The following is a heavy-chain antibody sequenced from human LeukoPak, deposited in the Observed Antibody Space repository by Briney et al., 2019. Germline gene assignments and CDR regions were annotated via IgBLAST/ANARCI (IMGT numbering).Heavy chain of an antibody. CDR2: IVVGSGNT. Sequence: SVKVSCKSSGFTFTSSAMQWVRQARGQRLEWIGWIVVGSGNTNYAQKFQERVTITRDMSTSTAYMELSSLRSEDTAVYYCVANTDSSGYYADYWGQGTLVTVSS. CDR1: GFTFTSSA. J-gene: IGHJ4*02. CDR3: VANTDSSGYYADY. V-gene: IGHV1-58*02. D-gene: IGHD3-22*01.